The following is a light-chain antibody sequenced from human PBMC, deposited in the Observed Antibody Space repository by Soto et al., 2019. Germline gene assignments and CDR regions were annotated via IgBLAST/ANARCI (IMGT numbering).Light chain of an antibody. V-gene: IGKV3-20*01. CDR1: QSLSGDY. CDR2: GAS. Sequence: EIVLTQSPATLSLSPGERATLSCRASQSLSGDYLAWYQRKPGQPPRLLIYGASNRAAGIPDRLSGSGSGTDFTLTISRLEPEDFAVYYCQQFGRSSLYTFGQATNLEIK. J-gene: IGKJ2*01. CDR3: QQFGRSSLYT.